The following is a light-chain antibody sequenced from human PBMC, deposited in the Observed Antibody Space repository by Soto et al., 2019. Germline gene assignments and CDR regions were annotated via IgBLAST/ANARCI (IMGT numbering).Light chain of an antibody. CDR2: TTS. CDR3: QQFDDYPFT. CDR1: QTISLY. Sequence: DVQMTQSPSSLSASLGDRVTITCRASQTISLYLNWYQQKPGKAPKLLIATTSYLQNGVPSRFSGSRSGTDFTLTVSSLQPEDFATYYCQQFDDYPFTFGPGTKVDIK. J-gene: IGKJ3*01. V-gene: IGKV1-39*01.